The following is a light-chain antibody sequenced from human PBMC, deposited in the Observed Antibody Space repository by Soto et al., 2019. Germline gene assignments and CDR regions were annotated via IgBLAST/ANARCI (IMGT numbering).Light chain of an antibody. Sequence: DIQLTQSPSTLSASVGDRVIITCRASQTIGTWLAWYQERPGKATRLLIYKASTLERGVPSRFSGSGSGTEFTLTISNLQPEDFATYYCHLYNPYSPTLGQGTKLEI. V-gene: IGKV1-5*03. CDR3: HLYNPYSPT. J-gene: IGKJ2*01. CDR1: QTIGTW. CDR2: KAS.